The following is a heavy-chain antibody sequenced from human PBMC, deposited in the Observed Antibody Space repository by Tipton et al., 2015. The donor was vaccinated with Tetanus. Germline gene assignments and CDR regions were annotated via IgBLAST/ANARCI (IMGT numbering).Heavy chain of an antibody. Sequence: SLRLSCEVSGFIFSSYSMNWVRQAPGKGLEWVASISSTSSYIYYAESLKGRFTISRDNSKDTLYLQMHSLRVEDTAVYYCAKEIRPNDSWGQGTLVTVSS. D-gene: IGHD3-16*01. CDR1: GFIFSSYS. V-gene: IGHV3-21*04. J-gene: IGHJ4*02. CDR2: ISSTSSYI. CDR3: AKEIRPNDS.